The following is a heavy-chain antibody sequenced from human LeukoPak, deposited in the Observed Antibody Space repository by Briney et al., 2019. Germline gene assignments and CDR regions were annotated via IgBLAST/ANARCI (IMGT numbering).Heavy chain of an antibody. V-gene: IGHV3-30*04. D-gene: IGHD5/OR15-5a*01. J-gene: IGHJ4*02. CDR1: GFTFSDHP. Sequence: PGGSLRLSCVASGFTFSDHPFHWVRQSPDKGLEWVALIGSDGTKKYYADSVQGRFTVSRENSKNTLFLQMNTLRADDTAVYFCARQITSTRLFDSWGQGALVTVSS. CDR3: ARQITSTRLFDS. CDR2: IGSDGTKK.